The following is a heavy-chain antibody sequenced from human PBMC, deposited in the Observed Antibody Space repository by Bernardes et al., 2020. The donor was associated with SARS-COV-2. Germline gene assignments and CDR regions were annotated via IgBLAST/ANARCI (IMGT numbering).Heavy chain of an antibody. D-gene: IGHD3-3*01. CDR3: ARDGGRPHYDFWSGSPRYNWFDP. J-gene: IGHJ5*02. V-gene: IGHV3-48*02. CDR2: ISSSSSTI. Sequence: GSLRLSCAASGFTFSSYSMNWVRQAPGKGLEWVSYISSSSSTIYYADSVKGRFTISRDNAKNSLYLQMNSLRDEDTAVYYCARDGGRPHYDFWSGSPRYNWFDPWGQGTLVTVSS. CDR1: GFTFSSYS.